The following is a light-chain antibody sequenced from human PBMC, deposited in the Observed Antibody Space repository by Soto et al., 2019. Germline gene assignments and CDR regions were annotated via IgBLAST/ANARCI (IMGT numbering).Light chain of an antibody. J-gene: IGKJ4*01. CDR1: QSISSY. Sequence: DVQMSQSPSSLSASVGDRVTITCRASQSISSYLNWYQQKPGKAPKILIYDASTLETGVPSRFSGSGSGTDFTFTISSLQPEDIATYYCLQFHNLPTFGGGTKVDI. CDR2: DAS. CDR3: LQFHNLPT. V-gene: IGKV1-33*01.